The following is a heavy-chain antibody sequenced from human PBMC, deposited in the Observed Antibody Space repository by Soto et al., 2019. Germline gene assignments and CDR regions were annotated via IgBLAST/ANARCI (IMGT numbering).Heavy chain of an antibody. V-gene: IGHV1-18*01. D-gene: IGHD3-3*01. J-gene: IGHJ6*02. CDR3: ARDFSHALGYYYGMDV. CDR2: ITAYNGQT. CDR1: GYTFTSYG. Sequence: QVQLVQSGAEVKKPGASVKVSCKASGYTFTSYGISWVRQAPGQGPEWMGWITAYNGQTNSAQKFQGRVTMTTDTPTSTAYMELRSLSSDDTAVYYCARDFSHALGYYYGMDVWGQGTTVTVSS.